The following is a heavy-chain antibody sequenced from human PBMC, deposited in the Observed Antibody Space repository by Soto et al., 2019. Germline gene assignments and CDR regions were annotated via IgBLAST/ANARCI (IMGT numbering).Heavy chain of an antibody. CDR2: IHYGGTT. CDR3: ASDSDIARFFI. CDR1: DDGSSY. J-gene: IGHJ4*02. D-gene: IGHD2-21*02. V-gene: IGHV4-39*01. Sequence: SETLSLTCSVSDDGSSYWGWIRQAPGKGLEWIGSIHYGGTTYYNSSLKSRVTISFDTSMSQFSLNLNSVIAADAAVYYCASDSDIARFFIWGQG.